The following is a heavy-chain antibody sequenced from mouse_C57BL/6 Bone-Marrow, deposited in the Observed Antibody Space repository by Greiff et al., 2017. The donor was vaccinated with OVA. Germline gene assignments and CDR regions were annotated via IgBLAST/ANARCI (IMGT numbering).Heavy chain of an antibody. CDR2: IDPENGDT. Sequence: EVKVVEPGAELVRPGASVKLSCTASGFNIKDDYMHWVKQRPEQGLEWIGWIDPENGDTEYASKFQGKATITADTSSNTAYLQLSSLTSEDTAVYYCTTGDYWGQGTTLTVSS. V-gene: IGHV14-4*01. CDR1: GFNIKDDY. J-gene: IGHJ2*01. CDR3: TTGDY.